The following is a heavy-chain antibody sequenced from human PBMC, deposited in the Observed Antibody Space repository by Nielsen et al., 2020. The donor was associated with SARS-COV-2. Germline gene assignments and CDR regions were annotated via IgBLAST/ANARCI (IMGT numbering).Heavy chain of an antibody. D-gene: IGHD6-19*01. Sequence: GSLRLSCAVYGGSFSGYYWSWIRPPPGKGLEWIGEINHSGSTNYNPSLKSRVTISVDTSKNQFSLKLSPVTAADTPVYYGARIALSSWQWLDIDYWGQGTLVTVSS. V-gene: IGHV4-34*01. CDR2: INHSGST. CDR3: ARIALSSWQWLDIDY. CDR1: GGSFSGYY. J-gene: IGHJ4*02.